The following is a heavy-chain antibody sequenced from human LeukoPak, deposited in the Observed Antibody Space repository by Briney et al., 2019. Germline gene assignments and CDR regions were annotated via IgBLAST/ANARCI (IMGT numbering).Heavy chain of an antibody. Sequence: ASVKVSCKASGYTFTSCYMHWVRQAPGQGLEWMGIINPSGGNTNYAQKFQGRVTMTRDMSTSTVYMDLSSLRSEDTAMYYCARALPHRRLMDTTMEQHWFDPWGQGTLVTVSS. D-gene: IGHD5-18*01. CDR2: INPSGGNT. V-gene: IGHV1-46*01. J-gene: IGHJ5*02. CDR3: ARALPHRRLMDTTMEQHWFDP. CDR1: GYTFTSCY.